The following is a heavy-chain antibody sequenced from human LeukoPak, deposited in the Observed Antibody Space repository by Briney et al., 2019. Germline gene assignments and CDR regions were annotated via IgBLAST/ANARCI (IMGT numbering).Heavy chain of an antibody. CDR2: IYPADSDI. CDR3: ARETKPYTTSWYDAFDS. J-gene: IGHJ3*02. Sequence: GESLQISCNGSGYGFPNYWIGLVRQMPGNSLKWMGTIYPADSDIRNSPSLQDQVTISADKSTSTASLQWTTLKASDTAMYYCARETKPYTTSWYDAFDSWGQGTMVTVSS. D-gene: IGHD6-13*01. V-gene: IGHV5-51*01. CDR1: GYGFPNYW.